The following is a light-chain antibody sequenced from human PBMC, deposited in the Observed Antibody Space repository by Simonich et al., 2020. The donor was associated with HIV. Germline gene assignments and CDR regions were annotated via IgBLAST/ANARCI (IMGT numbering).Light chain of an antibody. Sequence: DIVMTQSPDSLAVSLGERATINCKSSQSVLYSSNNKNYLAWYQQKPGQPPKLLIHWASSRESGVPDRFSGSGSGTDFTLTISSLQAEDVAVYYCQQYYNTLWTFGQGTMVEIK. CDR2: WAS. V-gene: IGKV4-1*01. CDR3: QQYYNTLWT. CDR1: QSVLYSSNNKNY. J-gene: IGKJ1*01.